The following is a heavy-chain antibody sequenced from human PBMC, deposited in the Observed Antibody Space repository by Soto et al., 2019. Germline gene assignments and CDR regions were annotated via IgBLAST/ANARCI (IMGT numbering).Heavy chain of an antibody. D-gene: IGHD3-3*01. CDR2: ISSSSSYI. CDR1: GFTFSSYA. CDR3: ARDYYDFWSGYYHGMDV. V-gene: IGHV3-21*01. J-gene: IGHJ6*02. Sequence: GGSLRLSCAASGFTFSSYAMSWVRQAPGKGLEWVSSISSSSSYIYYADSVKGRFTISRDNAKNSLYLQMNSLRAEDTAVYYCARDYYDFWSGYYHGMDVWGQGTTVTVSS.